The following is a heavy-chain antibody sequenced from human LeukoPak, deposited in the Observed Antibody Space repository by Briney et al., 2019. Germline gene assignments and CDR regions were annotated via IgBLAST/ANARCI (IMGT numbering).Heavy chain of an antibody. Sequence: GGSLRLSCAASGFTFSSYEMNWVRQAPGKGLEWVSYISSSGSTIYYADSLKGRFTISRDNAENSLYLQINSLRAEDTAVYYCARAPFINYYGSGSYYDYWGQGTLVTVSS. CDR3: ARAPFINYYGSGSYYDY. CDR1: GFTFSSYE. V-gene: IGHV3-48*03. J-gene: IGHJ4*02. CDR2: ISSSGSTI. D-gene: IGHD3-10*01.